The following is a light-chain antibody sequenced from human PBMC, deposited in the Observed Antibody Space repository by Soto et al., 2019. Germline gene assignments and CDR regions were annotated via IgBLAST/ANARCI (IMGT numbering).Light chain of an antibody. CDR1: SSDVGGYIY. V-gene: IGLV2-14*01. CDR2: EVS. Sequence: QSVLTQPASMSGSPGQSITISCTGSSSDVGGYIYVSWYQQHPGKAPKLIIYEVSDRPSGVSNRFSGSKSGDTASLTISGLQSEDEAHYYCSSYTTKSSLIFGGGTKVTVL. CDR3: SSYTTKSSLI. J-gene: IGLJ2*01.